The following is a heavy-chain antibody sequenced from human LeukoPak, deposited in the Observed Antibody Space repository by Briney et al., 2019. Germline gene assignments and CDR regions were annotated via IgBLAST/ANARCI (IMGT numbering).Heavy chain of an antibody. Sequence: SVKVSCKASGGTFSSYAISWVRQAPGQGLEWMGGIIPIFGTANYAQKFQGRVTITADKSTSTAYMELSSLRSEDTAVYYCAINERVRYCSSTSCYRAYYYYYYMDVWGKGTTVTVSS. J-gene: IGHJ6*03. CDR3: AINERVRYCSSTSCYRAYYYYYYMDV. D-gene: IGHD2-2*02. V-gene: IGHV1-69*06. CDR1: GGTFSSYA. CDR2: IIPIFGTA.